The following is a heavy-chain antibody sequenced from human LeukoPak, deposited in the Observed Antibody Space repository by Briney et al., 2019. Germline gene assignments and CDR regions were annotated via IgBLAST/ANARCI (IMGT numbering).Heavy chain of an antibody. CDR3: ARDNSVGDNAWWFDP. V-gene: IGHV1-46*01. CDR1: GYTFTSYY. Sequence: ASVKVSCKASGYTFTSYYMHWVRQAPGQGLGWMGLINPTGGSTGYAQKFQGRVTMTRDMSTSTDYMELSSLRSEDTAIYYCARDNSVGDNAWWFDPWGQGTLVTVSS. J-gene: IGHJ5*02. CDR2: INPTGGST. D-gene: IGHD1-26*01.